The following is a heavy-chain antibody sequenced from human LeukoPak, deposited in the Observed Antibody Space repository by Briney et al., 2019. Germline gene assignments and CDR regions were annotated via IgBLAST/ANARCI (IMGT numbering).Heavy chain of an antibody. D-gene: IGHD3-10*01. Sequence: GGSLRVSCAASGFTFSYYWMHWVRQAPGKGLVWVSRISSDGSSASYADSLKGRFTMSRDNAKNTLYLQMNSLRAEDTAVYYCARGSAAGDYWGQGTLVTVSS. CDR1: GFTFSYYW. CDR3: ARGSAAGDY. V-gene: IGHV3-74*01. CDR2: ISSDGSSA. J-gene: IGHJ4*02.